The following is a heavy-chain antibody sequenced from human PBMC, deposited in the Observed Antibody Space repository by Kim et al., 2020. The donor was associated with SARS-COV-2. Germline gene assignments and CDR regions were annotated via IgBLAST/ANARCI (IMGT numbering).Heavy chain of an antibody. V-gene: IGHV3-30*18. CDR1: GFTFSSYG. D-gene: IGHD6-13*01. J-gene: IGHJ4*02. CDR3: AKDFGAASPPAD. Sequence: GGSLRLSCAASGFTFSSYGMHWVRQAPGKGLEWVAVISYDGSNKYYADSVKGRFTISRDNSKNTLYLQMNSLRAEDTAVYYCAKDFGAASPPADWGQGTLVTVSS. CDR2: ISYDGSNK.